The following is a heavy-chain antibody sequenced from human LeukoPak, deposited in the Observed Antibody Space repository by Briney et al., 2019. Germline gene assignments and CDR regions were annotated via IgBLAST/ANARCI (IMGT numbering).Heavy chain of an antibody. D-gene: IGHD4-17*01. Sequence: GASVKVSCKASGCTFTSYYMHWVRQAPGQGLEWMGIINPSGGSTSYAQKFQGRVTMTRDTSTSTVYMELSSLRSEDTAVYYCARDGGYYGEKYWFDPWGQGTLVTVSS. J-gene: IGHJ5*02. CDR3: ARDGGYYGEKYWFDP. V-gene: IGHV1-46*01. CDR1: GCTFTSYY. CDR2: INPSGGST.